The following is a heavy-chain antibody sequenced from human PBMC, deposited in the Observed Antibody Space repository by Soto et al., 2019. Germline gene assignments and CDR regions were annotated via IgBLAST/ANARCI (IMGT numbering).Heavy chain of an antibody. V-gene: IGHV4-31*03. CDR1: GGSFSSDSFI. CDR2: INYSGIT. CDR3: ARDHKWDGMDV. D-gene: IGHD1-26*01. J-gene: IGHJ6*02. Sequence: SETRSLTCSVSGGSFSSDSFIWSWVRQFPGKGLEWIGYINYSGITYYNPSLRSRITMSVDTSKNQFSLNLSSVTAADTAVYYCARDHKWDGMDVWGQGTTVTVSS.